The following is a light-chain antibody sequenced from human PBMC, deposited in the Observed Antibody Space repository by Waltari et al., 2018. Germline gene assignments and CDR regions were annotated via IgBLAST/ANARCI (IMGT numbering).Light chain of an antibody. J-gene: IGLJ2*01. V-gene: IGLV2-11*01. CDR1: NRDVGGYDF. CDR2: DVY. CDR3: CAYAGGDSSVL. Sequence: QSALTQPRSVSGSPGPSVTISCTGTNRDVGGYDFVSWSQQYPGKAPKLIIYDVYKRPPGVPDRFSGSKSGNTASLAISGLRNEDEADFYCCAYAGGDSSVLFGGGTTLTVL.